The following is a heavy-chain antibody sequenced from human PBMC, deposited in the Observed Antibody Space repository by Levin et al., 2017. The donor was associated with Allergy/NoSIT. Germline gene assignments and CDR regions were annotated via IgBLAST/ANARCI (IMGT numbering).Heavy chain of an antibody. V-gene: IGHV4-34*01. D-gene: IGHD3-9*01. CDR2: INHSGST. CDR1: GGSFSGYY. Sequence: SETLSLTCAVYGGSFSGYYWSWIRQPPGKGLEWIGEINHSGSTNYNPSLKSRVTISVDTSKNQFSLKLSSVTAADTAVYYCARGQYVVRYFDWLWGIDPWGQGTLVTVSS. J-gene: IGHJ5*02. CDR3: ARGQYVVRYFDWLWGIDP.